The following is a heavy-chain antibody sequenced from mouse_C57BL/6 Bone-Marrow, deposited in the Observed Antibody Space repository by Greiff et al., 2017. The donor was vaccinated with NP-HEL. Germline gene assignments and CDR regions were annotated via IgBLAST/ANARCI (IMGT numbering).Heavy chain of an antibody. CDR1: GYTFTSYW. CDR2: IDPSDSET. J-gene: IGHJ2*01. V-gene: IGHV1-52*01. CDR3: ARESVTDYFDY. D-gene: IGHD2-1*01. Sequence: QVQLQQSGAELVRPGSSVKLSCKASGYTFTSYWMHWVKQRPIQGLEWIGNIDPSDSETHYNQKFKDKATLTVDKSSSTAYMQLSSLTSEDSAVYYCARESVTDYFDYWGQGTTLTVSS.